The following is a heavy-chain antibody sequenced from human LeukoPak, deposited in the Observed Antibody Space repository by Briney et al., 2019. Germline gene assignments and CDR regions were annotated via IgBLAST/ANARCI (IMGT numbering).Heavy chain of an antibody. CDR3: ARYCSGGSCYSGSNYFDY. D-gene: IGHD2-15*01. J-gene: IGHJ4*02. Sequence: GGSLRLSCAASGFSVSSNYMSWVRQAPGKGLEWVSVIYSGGTSYYADSVKGRFTISRDISKNTLYLQMNSLRAEDTAVYYCARYCSGGSCYSGSNYFDYWGQGTLVTVSS. CDR1: GFSVSSNY. V-gene: IGHV3-53*01. CDR2: IYSGGTS.